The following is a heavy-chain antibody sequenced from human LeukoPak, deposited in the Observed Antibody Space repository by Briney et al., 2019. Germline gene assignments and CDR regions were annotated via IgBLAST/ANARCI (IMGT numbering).Heavy chain of an antibody. Sequence: PSETLSLTCTVSGGSISSSSYYWGWIRQPPGKGLEWIGSIYYSGSTYYNPSLKSRVTISVDTSKNQFSLKLSSVTAADTAVYYCARDFGNSDAFDIWGQGTMVTVSS. J-gene: IGHJ3*02. CDR3: ARDFGNSDAFDI. CDR1: GGSISSSSYY. V-gene: IGHV4-39*07. CDR2: IYYSGST. D-gene: IGHD1-14*01.